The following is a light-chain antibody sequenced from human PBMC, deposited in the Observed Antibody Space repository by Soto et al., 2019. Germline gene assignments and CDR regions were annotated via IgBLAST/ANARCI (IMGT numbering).Light chain of an antibody. Sequence: DIQMTQSPSTLSASVGDRVTITCRASQNIDIWLAWYQQKPGRAPNLLIYKASTLKSGVPSRFSGSGSGTEFTLTISSLQPDDFATYYCQHYNSYSEAFGQGTKV. CDR1: QNIDIW. CDR2: KAS. J-gene: IGKJ1*01. V-gene: IGKV1-5*03. CDR3: QHYNSYSEA.